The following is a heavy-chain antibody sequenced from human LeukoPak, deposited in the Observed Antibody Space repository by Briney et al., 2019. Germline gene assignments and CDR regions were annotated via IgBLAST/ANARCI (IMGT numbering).Heavy chain of an antibody. Sequence: PSETLSLTCTVSGGSISSYYWSWIRQPPGKGLEWIGYIYYSGSTNYNPSLKSRVTISVDTSKNQFSLKLSSVTAADTAVYYCVRHGELGSIVVVPAAFDYWGQGTLVTVSS. CDR2: IYYSGST. CDR3: VRHGELGSIVVVPAAFDY. CDR1: GGSISSYY. V-gene: IGHV4-59*08. J-gene: IGHJ4*02. D-gene: IGHD2-2*01.